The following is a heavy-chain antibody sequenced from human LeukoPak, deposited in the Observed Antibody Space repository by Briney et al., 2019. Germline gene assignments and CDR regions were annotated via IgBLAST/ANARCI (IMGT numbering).Heavy chain of an antibody. CDR3: AREGDCSSTSCSTPDY. V-gene: IGHV3-30*03. D-gene: IGHD2-2*02. J-gene: IGHJ4*02. Sequence: PGGSLRLSCAASGFTFSSYGMHWVRQAPGKGLEWVAVISYDGSNKYYADSVKGRFTISRDNSKNTPYLQMNSLRVEDTAVYYCAREGDCSSTSCSTPDYWGQGTLVTVSS. CDR2: ISYDGSNK. CDR1: GFTFSSYG.